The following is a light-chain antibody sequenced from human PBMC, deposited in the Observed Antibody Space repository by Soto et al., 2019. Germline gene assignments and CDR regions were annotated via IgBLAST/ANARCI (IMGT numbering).Light chain of an antibody. Sequence: EIVMTQSPATLSVSPGERATLSCRASQSISSNLAWYQQKPGQAPRLLIYGASTRATGIPARFSGSGSGTQLNIHIICLQPDEFALHYCQQYNKWLRWTCGQATKVGSK. CDR1: QSISSN. CDR2: GAS. J-gene: IGKJ1*01. V-gene: IGKV3-15*01. CDR3: QQYNKWLRWT.